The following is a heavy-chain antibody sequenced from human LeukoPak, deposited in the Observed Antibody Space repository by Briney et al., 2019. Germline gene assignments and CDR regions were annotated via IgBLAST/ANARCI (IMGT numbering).Heavy chain of an antibody. CDR3: ARDSYGSGTLDV. CDR1: GGSISSYY. J-gene: IGHJ6*04. Sequence: SETLPLTCTVSGGSISSYYWSWIRQPPGKGLEWIGYIYYSGSTNYNPSLKSRVTISIDRSKKQFSLKLNSMTAADTAVYYCARDSYGSGTLDVWGKGTTVTVSS. D-gene: IGHD3-10*01. CDR2: IYYSGST. V-gene: IGHV4-59*01.